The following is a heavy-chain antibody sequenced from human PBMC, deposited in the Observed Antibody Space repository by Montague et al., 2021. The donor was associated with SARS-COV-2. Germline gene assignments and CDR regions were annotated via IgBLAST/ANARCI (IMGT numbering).Heavy chain of an antibody. D-gene: IGHD2-15*01. V-gene: IGHV4-34*01. CDR2: INHSGST. CDR3: AGGSGGSGGSCYSEWDPDYDYGMDV. CDR1: GGSFSGYY. J-gene: IGHJ6*02. Sequence: SETLSLTCAVYGGSFSGYYWSWIRQPPGKGLEWTGEINHSGSTNYNPSLKSRVTISVDTSTNQFSLKLGSVTAADTAVYYCAGGSGGSGGSCYSEWDPDYDYGMDVWGQGTTVTVSS.